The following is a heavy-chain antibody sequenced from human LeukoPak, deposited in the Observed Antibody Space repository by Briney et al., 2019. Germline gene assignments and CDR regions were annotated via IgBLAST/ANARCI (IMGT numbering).Heavy chain of an antibody. CDR1: GYTFTSYV. D-gene: IGHD3-3*01. CDR2: MNPNSGNT. Sequence: ASVKVSCKASGYTFTSYVINWVRQATGHGLEWMGWMNPNSGNTGYAQKFQGRVTMTRNTSISTTYMELSSLRSEDTAVYYCARDRNLGYDFWSGYYRSQNWFDPWGQGTLVTVSS. CDR3: ARDRNLGYDFWSGYYRSQNWFDP. J-gene: IGHJ5*01. V-gene: IGHV1-8*01.